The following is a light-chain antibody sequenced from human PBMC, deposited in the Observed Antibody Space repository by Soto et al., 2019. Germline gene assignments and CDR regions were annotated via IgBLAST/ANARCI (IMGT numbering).Light chain of an antibody. J-gene: IGKJ1*01. CDR1: QNIGDF. CDR2: FAS. Sequence: DIQMIQSPSSLSASVGDRVTITCRASQNIGDFLHWYQHIPGKAPRVLIFFASDLVSGVPSRFSGSGSGTHFTLTISPLQPEDVATYYCQQSISSPRTFGPGTRVEIK. V-gene: IGKV1-39*01. CDR3: QQSISSPRT.